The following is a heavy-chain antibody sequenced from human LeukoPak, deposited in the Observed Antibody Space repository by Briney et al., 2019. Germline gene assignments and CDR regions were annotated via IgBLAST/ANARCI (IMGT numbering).Heavy chain of an antibody. Sequence: GGSLRLSCAASGFTFSSYAMSWVRRAPGKGLEWVSAISGSGGSTYYADSVKGRFTISRDNSKNTLYLQMNSLRAEDKAVYYCAKGFYDSSGYYQPDYWGQGTLVTVSS. CDR2: ISGSGGST. CDR1: GFTFSSYA. CDR3: AKGFYDSSGYYQPDY. D-gene: IGHD3-22*01. J-gene: IGHJ4*02. V-gene: IGHV3-23*01.